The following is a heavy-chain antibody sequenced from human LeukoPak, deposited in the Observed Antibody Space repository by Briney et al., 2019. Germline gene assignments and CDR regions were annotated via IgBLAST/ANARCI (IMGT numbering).Heavy chain of an antibody. CDR2: IYYSGST. Sequence: SETLSLTCTVSGGSISSYYWSRIRQPPGKGLEWIGYIYYSGSTNYNPSLKSRVTISVDTSKNQFSLKLSSVTAADTAVYYCARGEWLRFYYYYMDVWGKGTTVTVSS. CDR3: ARGEWLRFYYYYMDV. V-gene: IGHV4-59*01. D-gene: IGHD5-12*01. CDR1: GGSISSYY. J-gene: IGHJ6*03.